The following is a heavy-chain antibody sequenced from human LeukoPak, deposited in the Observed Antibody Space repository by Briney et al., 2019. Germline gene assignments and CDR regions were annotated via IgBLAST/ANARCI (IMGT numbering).Heavy chain of an antibody. Sequence: GGSLRLSCAASGFTFDDYGMSWVRQAPGKGLEWVSGINWNGGSTGYADSVKGRFTISRDNAKNSLYLQMNSLRAEDTALYYCAREGIDYDILTGYPNWGQGTLVTVSS. J-gene: IGHJ4*02. CDR3: AREGIDYDILTGYPN. CDR1: GFTFDDYG. D-gene: IGHD3-9*01. CDR2: INWNGGST. V-gene: IGHV3-20*04.